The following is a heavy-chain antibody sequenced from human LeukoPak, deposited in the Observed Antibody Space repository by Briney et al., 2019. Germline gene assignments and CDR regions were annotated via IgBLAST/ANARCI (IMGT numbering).Heavy chain of an antibody. D-gene: IGHD3-16*02. Sequence: GGSLRLSCAASGFTFSSYSMNWVRQAPGKGLEWVSSISSSSSYIYYADSVKGRFTISRDNAKNSLYLQMNSLRAEGTAVYYCARCGEVITFGGVIVPHYYMDVWGKGTTVTVSS. CDR1: GFTFSSYS. V-gene: IGHV3-21*01. CDR3: ARCGEVITFGGVIVPHYYMDV. J-gene: IGHJ6*03. CDR2: ISSSSSYI.